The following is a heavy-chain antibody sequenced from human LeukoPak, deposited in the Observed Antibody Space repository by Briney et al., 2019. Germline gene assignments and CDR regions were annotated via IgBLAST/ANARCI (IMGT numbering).Heavy chain of an antibody. V-gene: IGHV3-23*01. CDR2: ISGSGGST. CDR1: GFTFSSYG. Sequence: GGSLRLSCAASGFTFSSYGMSWVRQAPGKGLEWVSAISGSGGSTYYADSVKGRFTISRDNSKNTLYLQMNSLRAEDTAVYYCARGHEDSHDYYMDVWGKGTTVTVSS. CDR3: ARGHEDSHDYYMDV. D-gene: IGHD2-15*01. J-gene: IGHJ6*03.